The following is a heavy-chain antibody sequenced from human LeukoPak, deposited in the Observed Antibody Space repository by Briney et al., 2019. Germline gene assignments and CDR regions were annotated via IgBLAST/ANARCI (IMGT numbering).Heavy chain of an antibody. J-gene: IGHJ4*02. D-gene: IGHD3-9*01. CDR1: GYTFTGYY. V-gene: IGHV1-18*04. CDR3: ARVSALRYFDWLFHFDY. CDR2: ISAYKGNT. Sequence: ASVKVSCKASGYTFTGYYMHWVRQAPGQGLEWMGWISAYKGNTNYAQKLQGRVTMTTDTSTSTAYMELRSLRSDDTAVYYCARVSALRYFDWLFHFDYWGQGTLVTVSS.